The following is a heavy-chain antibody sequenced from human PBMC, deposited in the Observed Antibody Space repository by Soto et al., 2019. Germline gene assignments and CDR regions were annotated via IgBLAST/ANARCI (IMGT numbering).Heavy chain of an antibody. Sequence: SETLSLTCAVYGGSFSGYYWSWIRQPPGKGLEWIGEINHSGSTNYNPSLKSRVTISVDTSKNQFSLKLSSVTAADTAVYYCAISARHDYSNYYYYMDVWGKGTTVTVSS. D-gene: IGHD4-4*01. V-gene: IGHV4-34*01. CDR2: INHSGST. CDR3: AISARHDYSNYYYYMDV. J-gene: IGHJ6*03. CDR1: GGSFSGYY.